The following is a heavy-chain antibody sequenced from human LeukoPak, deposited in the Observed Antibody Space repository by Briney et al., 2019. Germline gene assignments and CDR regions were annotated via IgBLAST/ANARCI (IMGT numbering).Heavy chain of an antibody. Sequence: GGSLRLSCAASGFTFDDYGMSWVRQAPGKGLEWVSGINWNGGSTGYADSVKGRFTISRDNAKNSLYLQMNSLRVEDTAVYYCAKSPGGYSGPFGDWGQGTLVTVSS. CDR3: AKSPGGYSGPFGD. CDR1: GFTFDDYG. CDR2: INWNGGST. D-gene: IGHD5-12*01. V-gene: IGHV3-20*04. J-gene: IGHJ4*02.